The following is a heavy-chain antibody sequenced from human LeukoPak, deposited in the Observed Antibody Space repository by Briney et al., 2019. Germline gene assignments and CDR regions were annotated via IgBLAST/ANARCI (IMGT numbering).Heavy chain of an antibody. CDR1: GFTFSNYA. CDR3: AKGFLPTSSSSNYVSFDF. V-gene: IGHV3-23*01. CDR2: IAFSGST. Sequence: GGSLRLSCAASGFTFSNYALTLVRQAPGKGLEWVSAIAFSGSTYYADSVKGRFTISRDDSKNTLYLQMNSLRAEDTAVYYCAKGFLPTSSSSNYVSFDFWGQGTLVTVSS. D-gene: IGHD6-13*01. J-gene: IGHJ4*02.